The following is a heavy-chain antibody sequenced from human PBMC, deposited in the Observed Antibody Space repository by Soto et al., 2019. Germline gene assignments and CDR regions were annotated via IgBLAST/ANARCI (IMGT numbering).Heavy chain of an antibody. V-gene: IGHV3-23*01. CDR1: GFTFSSYA. J-gene: IGHJ4*02. D-gene: IGHD5-12*01. CDR2: IRGSGGST. Sequence: PGGSLRLSCAASGFTFSSYAMSWVRPAPGKGVEWVSAIRGSGGSTYYADSVKGRFTISRDNSKNTLYLQMNSLRAEDTAVYYCAKVGGGYVVLWWGQGTLVTVSS. CDR3: AKVGGGYVVLW.